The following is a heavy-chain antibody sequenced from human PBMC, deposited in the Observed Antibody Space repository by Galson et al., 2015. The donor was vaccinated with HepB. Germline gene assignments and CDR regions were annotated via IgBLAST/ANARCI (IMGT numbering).Heavy chain of an antibody. J-gene: IGHJ4*02. CDR3: ARSPTAYYDSSGPALYFDY. Sequence: QLQLQESGSGLVKPSQTLSLTCAVSGGSISSGGYSWSWIRQPPGKGLEWIGYIYHSGSTYYNPSLKSRVAISVDRSKNQFSLKLSSVTAADTAVYYCARSPTAYYDSSGPALYFDYWGQGTLVTVSS. CDR1: GGSISSGGYS. CDR2: IYHSGST. D-gene: IGHD3-22*01. V-gene: IGHV4-30-2*01.